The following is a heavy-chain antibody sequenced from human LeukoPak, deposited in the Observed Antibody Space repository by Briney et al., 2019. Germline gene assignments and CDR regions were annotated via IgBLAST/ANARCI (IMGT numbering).Heavy chain of an antibody. J-gene: IGHJ4*02. V-gene: IGHV3-23*01. CDR1: GFTFSSHA. Sequence: GGSLCVSCTASGFTFSSHAVTWVRQAAGMGLQWVSSITRSGSGAYYADSGKGRVTISIDNPKNTVSLKSDSLRPEDTAMYYCAKVRGDHAHLQDDFDYSGWVSPLIASS. D-gene: IGHD2-21*02. CDR3: AKVRGDHAHLQDDFDY. CDR2: ITRSGSGA.